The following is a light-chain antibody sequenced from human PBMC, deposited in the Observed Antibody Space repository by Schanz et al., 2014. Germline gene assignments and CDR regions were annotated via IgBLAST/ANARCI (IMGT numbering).Light chain of an antibody. CDR1: SSDVGGYNY. CDR3: SSYTTTTVV. CDR2: DVS. V-gene: IGLV2-14*03. J-gene: IGLJ2*01. Sequence: QSVLTQPASVSGSPGQSITISCTGTSSDVGGYNYVSWYQQHPGRAPKLIIFDVSDRPSGVSSRFSGSKSGNTASLTISGLQGEDEAVYYCSSYTTTTVVFGGGTKLTVL.